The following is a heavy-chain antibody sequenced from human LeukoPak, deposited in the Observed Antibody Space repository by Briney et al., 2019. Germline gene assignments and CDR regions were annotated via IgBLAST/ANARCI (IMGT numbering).Heavy chain of an antibody. Sequence: ASVKVSCKVSGYTPSELSMHWVRQAPGKGLEWMGGFDPEDGETIYAQKFQGRVTMTEDTSTDTAYMELRGLRSDDTAVYYCARDHHRSGLDPWGQGTLVTVSS. D-gene: IGHD1-26*01. J-gene: IGHJ5*02. CDR3: ARDHHRSGLDP. CDR1: GYTPSELS. V-gene: IGHV1-24*01. CDR2: FDPEDGET.